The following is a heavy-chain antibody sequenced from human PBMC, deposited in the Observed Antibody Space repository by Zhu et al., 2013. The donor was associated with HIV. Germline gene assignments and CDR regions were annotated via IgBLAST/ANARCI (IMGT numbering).Heavy chain of an antibody. CDR2: IYSGGST. CDR1: GFTVSSNY. Sequence: VQLVETGGGLIQPGGSLRLSCAASGFTVSSNYMSWVRQAPGKGLEWVSVIYSGGSTHYADSVKGRFTISRDNSKNTLYLQMNSLRAEDTAVYYCAKDRADRYSSGWRISNYFDYWGQGTLVTVSP. J-gene: IGHJ4*02. D-gene: IGHD6-19*01. CDR3: AKDRADRYSSGWRISNYFDY. V-gene: IGHV3-53*02.